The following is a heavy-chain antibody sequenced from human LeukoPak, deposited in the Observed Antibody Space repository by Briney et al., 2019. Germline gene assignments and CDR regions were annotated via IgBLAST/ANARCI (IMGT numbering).Heavy chain of an antibody. CDR3: ARSRSGSYYYYGMDV. CDR1: GASISSYY. CDR2: IYYSGST. Sequence: NPSETLSLTCSISGASISSYYWSWIRQPPGKGREWIGYIYYSGSTNYNPSLKSRVTMSVDTSKNQFSLKLSSVTAADTAVYFCARSRSGSYYYYGMDVWGQGTTVTVSS. J-gene: IGHJ6*02. D-gene: IGHD1-26*01. V-gene: IGHV4-59*01.